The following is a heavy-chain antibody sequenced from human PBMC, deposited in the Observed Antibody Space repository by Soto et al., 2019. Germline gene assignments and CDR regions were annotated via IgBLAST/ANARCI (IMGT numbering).Heavy chain of an antibody. V-gene: IGHV4-39*01. CDR2: MSYSGST. D-gene: IGHD2-21*01. J-gene: IGHJ4*02. Sequence: SETLSLTCNVSGGSIFSSDYFWGWIRQAPGKGLEWIGSMSYSGSTLHNPSLRSRVTISVDTPKSQFSLKLSSVTATDTAVYYCTRLVVVSTSGYVGFDHWGQGTRVTVSS. CDR3: TRLVVVSTSGYVGFDH. CDR1: GGSIFSSDYF.